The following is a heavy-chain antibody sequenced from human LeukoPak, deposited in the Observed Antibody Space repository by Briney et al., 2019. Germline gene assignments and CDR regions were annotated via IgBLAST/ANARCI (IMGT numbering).Heavy chain of an antibody. Sequence: PGGSLRLSCAASGFTFSSYGMSWVRQAPGKGLEWVANIKQDGSEKYYVDSVKGRFTISRDNAKNSLYLQMNSLRAEDTAVYYCARRTTKYYFDYWGQGTLVTVSS. CDR3: ARRTTKYYFDY. CDR2: IKQDGSEK. V-gene: IGHV3-7*01. J-gene: IGHJ4*02. CDR1: GFTFSSYG. D-gene: IGHD4-11*01.